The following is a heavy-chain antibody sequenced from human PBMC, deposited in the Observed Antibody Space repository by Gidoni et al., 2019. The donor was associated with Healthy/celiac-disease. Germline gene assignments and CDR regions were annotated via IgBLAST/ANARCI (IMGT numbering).Heavy chain of an antibody. V-gene: IGHV3-30*18. CDR3: AKDCPPAYGMDV. D-gene: IGHD6-25*01. J-gene: IGHJ6*02. Sequence: QLQLVESGVGVVQPGMSLILSCAASGFTFSRSGMHWVRQAPGQGLELEEVRSNEGRNKYYADSVKGRFTISRDNSKNTLYLQMNSLRAEDTAVYYCAKDCPPAYGMDVWGQGTTVTVSS. CDR2: RSNEGRNK. CDR1: GFTFSRSG.